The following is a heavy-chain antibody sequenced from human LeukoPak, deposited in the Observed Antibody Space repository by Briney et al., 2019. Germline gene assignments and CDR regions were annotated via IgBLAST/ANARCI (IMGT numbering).Heavy chain of an antibody. CDR3: ARAAPYYYDSSGYSAFDS. CDR1: GFTFRSYS. CDR2: ISMTSSTI. Sequence: GGSLRLSCAASGFTFRSYSMHWVRQAPGKGLEWVSYISMTSSTIYYADSVKGRFTISRDNAKNSLYLQMNSLRDEDTAVYYCARAAPYYYDSSGYSAFDSWGQGTMVTVSA. V-gene: IGHV3-48*02. J-gene: IGHJ3*02. D-gene: IGHD3-22*01.